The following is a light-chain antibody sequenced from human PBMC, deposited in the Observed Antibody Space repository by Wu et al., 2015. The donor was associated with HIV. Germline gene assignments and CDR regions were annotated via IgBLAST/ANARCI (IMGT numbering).Light chain of an antibody. J-gene: IGKJ1*01. V-gene: IGKV1-39*01. CDR2: AAS. Sequence: DIQMTQSPSSLSASVGDRVTITCRASQSINTYLNWYQQKPGKAPKLLIYAASSLQSGVPLRFSGSGSGTDFTLTISSLQPEDFATYYCQQSYSTLLAFGQGTKVEIK. CDR1: QSINTY. CDR3: QQSYSTLLA.